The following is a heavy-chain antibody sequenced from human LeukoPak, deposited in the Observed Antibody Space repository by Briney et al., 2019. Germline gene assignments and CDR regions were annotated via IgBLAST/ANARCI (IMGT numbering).Heavy chain of an antibody. J-gene: IGHJ4*02. V-gene: IGHV3-23*01. CDR1: GLTVSSYS. CDR2: ISASGRTT. Sequence: GGSLRLSCVASGLTVSSYSMNWVRQAPGKGLEWVSSISASGRTTYYADSVKGRFTISRDNSKDTLYLEMNSLRAEDMAKYYCAKPVGATSIRDFDSWGQGTLVTVSS. D-gene: IGHD2-21*02. CDR3: AKPVGATSIRDFDS.